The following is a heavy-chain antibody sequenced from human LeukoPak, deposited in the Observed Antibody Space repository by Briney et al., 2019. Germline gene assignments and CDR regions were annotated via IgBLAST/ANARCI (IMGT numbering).Heavy chain of an antibody. CDR1: GFTITSYN. J-gene: IGHJ5*02. D-gene: IGHD3-22*01. CDR3: ARSITMIVDWFDP. V-gene: IGHV3-21*01. Sequence: GGSLRLSCVASGFTITSYNMNWVRQAPGKGLEWVSSITSGSDYIYYADSVKGRFTISRDNAKNSLYLQTNSLRAEDTAVYFCARSITMIVDWFDPWGQGTLVTVSS. CDR2: ITSGSDYI.